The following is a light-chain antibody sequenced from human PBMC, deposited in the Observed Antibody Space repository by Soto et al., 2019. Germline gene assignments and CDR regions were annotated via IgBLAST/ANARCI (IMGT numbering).Light chain of an antibody. V-gene: IGKV3D-20*02. J-gene: IGKJ5*01. Sequence: EIVLTQSPGTLSLSPGERATLSCSASQSVSNNYLAWYQQKPGQAPRLLIYDASNRATGIPDRFSGSGSGTDFTLTISRLEPEDFAVYYCQQRSNWPPITFGQGTRLEIK. CDR2: DAS. CDR1: QSVSNNY. CDR3: QQRSNWPPIT.